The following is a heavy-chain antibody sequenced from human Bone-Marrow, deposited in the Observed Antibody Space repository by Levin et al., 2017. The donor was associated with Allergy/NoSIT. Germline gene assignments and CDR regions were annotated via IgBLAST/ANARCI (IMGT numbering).Heavy chain of an antibody. CDR2: ISSSGSTI. D-gene: IGHD6-13*01. Sequence: PGGSLRLSCAASGFTFSDYYMSWIRQAPGKGLEWVSYISSSGSTIYYADSVKGRFTISRDNAKNSLYLQMNSLRAEDTAVYYCARGQGRIAAAGLPYDYYGMDGWGQGTTVTVSS. J-gene: IGHJ6*02. CDR3: ARGQGRIAAAGLPYDYYGMDG. V-gene: IGHV3-11*01. CDR1: GFTFSDYY.